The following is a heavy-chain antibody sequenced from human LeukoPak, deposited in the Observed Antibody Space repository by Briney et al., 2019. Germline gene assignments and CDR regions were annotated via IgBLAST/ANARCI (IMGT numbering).Heavy chain of an antibody. D-gene: IGHD2-21*02. V-gene: IGHV4-30-4*01. Sequence: PSETLSLTCAVSGGSVSSGDYYWSWIRQPPGKGLEWIGYIYYSGSTYYNPSLKSRVTISVDTSKNQFSLKLSSVTAADTAVYYCARYCGGDCPDYYYYGRDVWGQGTTVTVSS. J-gene: IGHJ6*02. CDR1: GGSVSSGDYY. CDR3: ARYCGGDCPDYYYYGRDV. CDR2: IYYSGST.